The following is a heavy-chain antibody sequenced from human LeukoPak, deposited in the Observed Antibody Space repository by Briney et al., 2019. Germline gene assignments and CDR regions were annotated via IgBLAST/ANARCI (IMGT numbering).Heavy chain of an antibody. CDR3: GRDPGSPYSGYDYAEDY. CDR2: ISGSGAIV. V-gene: IGHV3-48*01. Sequence: PGGSLRLACAASGFTFSSYAMSWVRQAPGKGLEWVSHISGSGAIVYYADSVKGRFTISRDDAKNSLYLQMNSLRAEDTAVYYCGRDPGSPYSGYDYAEDYWGQGTLVTVSS. CDR1: GFTFSSYA. D-gene: IGHD5-12*01. J-gene: IGHJ4*02.